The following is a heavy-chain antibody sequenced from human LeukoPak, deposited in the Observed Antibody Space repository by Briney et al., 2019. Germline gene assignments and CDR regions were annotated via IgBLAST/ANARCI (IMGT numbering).Heavy chain of an antibody. CDR2: IYYSGSA. Sequence: KPSETLSLTCTVSGGSISDYSWSWIRQPPGKGLEWIGNIYYSGSANHIPSLKSRVTISRDTSKNQFSLKLTSVTTAHTAVYYCARAGGVKTAALDLDYWGQGTLVTVSS. J-gene: IGHJ4*02. D-gene: IGHD6-25*01. CDR1: GGSISDYS. V-gene: IGHV4-59*01. CDR3: ARAGGVKTAALDLDY.